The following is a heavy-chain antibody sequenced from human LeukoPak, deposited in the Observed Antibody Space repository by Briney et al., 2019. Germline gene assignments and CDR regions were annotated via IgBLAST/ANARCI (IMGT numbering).Heavy chain of an antibody. V-gene: IGHV4-4*09. CDR1: GGSISSYY. CDR3: ARHGSDIVVVPAASPPLYYYYMDV. J-gene: IGHJ6*03. CDR2: IYTSGST. D-gene: IGHD2-2*01. Sequence: SETLSLTCTVSGGSISSYYWSWIRQPPGKGLEWIGYIYTSGSTNYNPSLKSRVTISVDTSKNQFSLKLSSVTAADTAVYYCARHGSDIVVVPAASPPLYYYYMDVWGKGTTVTVSS.